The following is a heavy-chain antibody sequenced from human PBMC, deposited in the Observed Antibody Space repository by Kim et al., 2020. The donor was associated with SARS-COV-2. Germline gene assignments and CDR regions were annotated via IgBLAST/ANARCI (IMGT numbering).Heavy chain of an antibody. CDR3: ARGIMSLRYFDY. CDR2: IYYSGST. CDR1: GGSISSGGYY. V-gene: IGHV4-31*03. Sequence: SETLSLTCTVSGGSISSGGYYWSWIRQHPGKGLEWIGYIYYSGSTYYNPSLKSRVTISVDTSKNQFSLKLSSVTAADTAVYYCARGIMSLRYFDYWGQGTLVTVSS. J-gene: IGHJ4*02. D-gene: IGHD3-16*01.